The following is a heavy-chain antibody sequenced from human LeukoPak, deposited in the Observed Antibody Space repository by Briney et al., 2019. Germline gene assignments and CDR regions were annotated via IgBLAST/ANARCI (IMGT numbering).Heavy chain of an antibody. D-gene: IGHD6-6*01. CDR2: INSDGSST. CDR1: GFTFSSYW. V-gene: IGHV3-74*01. CDR3: ARELTPRGVAARTFDY. Sequence: GGSLRLSCAASGFTFSSYWMHWVRPAPGKGLVWVSRINSDGSSTNYADSVKGRFTISRDNATNTLYLQMNSLRAEDTAVYYCARELTPRGVAARTFDYWGQGTLVTVSS. J-gene: IGHJ4*02.